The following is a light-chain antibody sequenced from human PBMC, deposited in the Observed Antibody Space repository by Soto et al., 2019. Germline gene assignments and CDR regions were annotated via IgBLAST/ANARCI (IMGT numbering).Light chain of an antibody. V-gene: IGKV1-33*01. CDR2: GAS. CDR1: QDISDC. Sequence: DIQMTQSPSSLSASVGDRVTITCQASQDISDCLNCYQQKPWKAPKLLIYGASNLETGVPSRFSGSASGTDFTFTISSLQSEDIATYYCQQYDNLSLTFGGETKVEIK. CDR3: QQYDNLSLT. J-gene: IGKJ4*01.